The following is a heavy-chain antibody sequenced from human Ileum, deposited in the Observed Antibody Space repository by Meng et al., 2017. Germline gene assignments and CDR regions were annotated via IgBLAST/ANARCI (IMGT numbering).Heavy chain of an antibody. J-gene: IGHJ4*02. CDR2: ISHSGST. CDR3: ARHGGYYQGF. D-gene: IGHD4-23*01. Sequence: QVQLRGPGHGLVKPSGTLSLTCAVSSGSITSDTYWSWVRLPPGKGLEWIGQISHSGSTFYNPSLKSRVTMSVDKSKSQFSLMLTSVTAADTAVYYCARHGGYYQGFWGQGTLVTVSS. V-gene: IGHV4-4*02. CDR1: SGSITSDTY.